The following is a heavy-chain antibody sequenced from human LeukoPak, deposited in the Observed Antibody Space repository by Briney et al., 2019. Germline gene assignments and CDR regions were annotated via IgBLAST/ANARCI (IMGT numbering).Heavy chain of an antibody. D-gene: IGHD1-1*01. CDR3: ATLNGHAFDI. V-gene: IGHV3-33*01. J-gene: IGHJ3*02. CDR2: IWNDGSTK. Sequence: GGSLRLSCAASGFTFSSYGMRWVRQIPGKGLEWVADIWNDGSTKYYADSLKGRFTISKDDSKNTLSLQMNGLRAEDTAVYYCATLNGHAFDIWGQGTMVTVSS. CDR1: GFTFSSYG.